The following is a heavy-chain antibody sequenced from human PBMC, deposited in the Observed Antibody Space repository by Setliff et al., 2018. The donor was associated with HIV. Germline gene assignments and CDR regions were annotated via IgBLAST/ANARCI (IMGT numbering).Heavy chain of an antibody. Sequence: GGSLRLSCAASGFTFSTYWMIWVRQAPGKGLEWVAKIKQDGSEEYYVDSVKGRFTISRDNAKNSLYLQMNSLRAEDTAVYYCARGWGYYDSSGWDYWGQGTLVTVSS. V-gene: IGHV3-7*01. CDR2: IKQDGSEE. D-gene: IGHD3-22*01. J-gene: IGHJ4*02. CDR1: GFTFSTYW. CDR3: ARGWGYYDSSGWDY.